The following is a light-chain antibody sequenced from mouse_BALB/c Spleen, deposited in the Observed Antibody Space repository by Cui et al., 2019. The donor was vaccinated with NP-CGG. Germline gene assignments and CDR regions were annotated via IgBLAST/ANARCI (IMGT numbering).Light chain of an antibody. CDR3: ALWYSNNWV. V-gene: IGLV1*01. CDR2: GTN. Sequence: QAVVTQESALTTSPGETVTLTCRSSTGAVTTSNYANWVQEKPDHLFTGLIGGTNNRAPGVPARLSGSLIGDKAALTITGTQTEDEAIYFCALWYSNNWVFGGGTKLTVL. CDR1: TGAVTTSNY. J-gene: IGLJ1*01.